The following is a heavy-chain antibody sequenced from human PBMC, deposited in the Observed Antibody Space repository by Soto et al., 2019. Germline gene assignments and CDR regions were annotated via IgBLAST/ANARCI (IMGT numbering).Heavy chain of an antibody. J-gene: IGHJ2*01. V-gene: IGHV3-11*01. CDR2: ISSSGSTI. CDR1: GFTFSDYY. Sequence: QVQLVESGGGLVKPGGSLRLSCAASGFTFSDYYMSWIRQAPGKGLEWVSYISSSGSTIYYAVSVKGRFTISRDNAKNSLYLQMNILRAEDTAVYYCARVRMDYARDNWYFDLWVRGTLVTVSS. CDR3: ARVRMDYARDNWYFDL. D-gene: IGHD4-17*01.